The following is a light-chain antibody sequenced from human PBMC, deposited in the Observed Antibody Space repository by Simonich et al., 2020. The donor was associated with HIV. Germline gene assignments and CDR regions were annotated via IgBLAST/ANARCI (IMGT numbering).Light chain of an antibody. Sequence: DIVMTPSPDSLAVSLGERATINCKSSQSVLYSSNNKNYLAWYQQKPGQPPKLLIYWAATRESGVPDRFSGSGSGTDFTLTISSLQAEDVAVYYCQQYHSTPNTFGQGTKLELK. CDR1: QSVLYSSNNKNY. CDR3: QQYHSTPNT. J-gene: IGKJ2*01. V-gene: IGKV4-1*01. CDR2: WAA.